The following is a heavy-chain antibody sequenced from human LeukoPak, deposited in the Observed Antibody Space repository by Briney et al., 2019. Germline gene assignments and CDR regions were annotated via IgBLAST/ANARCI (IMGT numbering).Heavy chain of an antibody. V-gene: IGHV4-59*01. Sequence: SETLSLTCTVSGGSISSYYWGWIRQPPGKGLEWIGYIYYSGSTNYNPSLKSRVTISVDTSKNQFSLKLSPVTAADTAVYYCARGSIAARRDFDYWGQGTLVTVSS. CDR2: IYYSGST. J-gene: IGHJ4*02. CDR3: ARGSIAARRDFDY. CDR1: GGSISSYY. D-gene: IGHD6-6*01.